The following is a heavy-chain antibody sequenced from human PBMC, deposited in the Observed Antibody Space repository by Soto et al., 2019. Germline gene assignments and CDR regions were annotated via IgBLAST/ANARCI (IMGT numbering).Heavy chain of an antibody. CDR2: IYHSGST. CDR3: ARGMTTVTAYDY. CDR1: GGSISSGGYS. J-gene: IGHJ4*02. D-gene: IGHD4-17*01. Sequence: QLQLQESGSGLVKPSQTLSLTCAVSGGSISSGGYSWSWIRQPPGKGLEWIGYIYHSGSTYYNPSLKGPVTTPVARSKKQLSLKLSSVTAADTAVYYFARGMTTVTAYDYWGQGTLVTVSS. V-gene: IGHV4-30-2*01.